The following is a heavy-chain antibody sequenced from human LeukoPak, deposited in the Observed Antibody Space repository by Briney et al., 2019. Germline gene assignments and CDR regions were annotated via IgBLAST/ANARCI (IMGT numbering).Heavy chain of an antibody. J-gene: IGHJ4*02. CDR3: AREETDYDYVWGSYRFDY. CDR2: INAGNGNT. V-gene: IGHV1-3*01. Sequence: ASVKVSCKASGYTFTSYAMHWVRQAPGQRLEWMGWINAGNGNTKYSQKFQGRVTITRDTSASTAYMELSSLRSEDTAVYYCAREETDYDYVWGSYRFDYWGQGTLVTVSS. CDR1: GYTFTSYA. D-gene: IGHD3-16*02.